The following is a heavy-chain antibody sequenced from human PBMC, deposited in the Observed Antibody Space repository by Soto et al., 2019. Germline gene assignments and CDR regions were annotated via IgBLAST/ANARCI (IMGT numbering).Heavy chain of an antibody. J-gene: IGHJ6*02. D-gene: IGHD2-2*01. CDR3: ARAILEVRPGISRRSAFRKTSAPPDYYYNGMDV. CDR2: ITGIGDDT. CDR1: EFTFSNYV. Sequence: GSLRLSWASSEFTFSNYVMTWVLQAPGKGLEWVSSITGIGDDTYFAASVKVRFTISRDNSKNTLFLHMDSLRGEDTAVFYCARAILEVRPGISRRSAFRKTSAPPDYYYNGMDVWGRGTTVTVSS. V-gene: IGHV3-23*01.